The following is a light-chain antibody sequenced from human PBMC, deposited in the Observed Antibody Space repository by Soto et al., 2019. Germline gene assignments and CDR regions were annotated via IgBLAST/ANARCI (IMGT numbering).Light chain of an antibody. CDR1: QSISNW. CDR2: KTS. CDR3: QQYHSYWT. Sequence: DLQMTQFPSTLSASVGDRVTITCRASQSISNWLAWYQQKPGKAPKPLIYKTSSLESGVPARFSRSRSGTEITLTISILQPDEFATDSCQQYHSYWTFGQGTKV. J-gene: IGKJ1*01. V-gene: IGKV1-5*03.